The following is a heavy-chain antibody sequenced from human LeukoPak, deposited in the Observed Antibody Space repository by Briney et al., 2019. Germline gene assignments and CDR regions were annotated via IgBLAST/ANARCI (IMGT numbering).Heavy chain of an antibody. V-gene: IGHV3-30*04. J-gene: IGHJ4*02. CDR2: ISYDGSNK. Sequence: GGSLRLSCAASGFTFSSYAMHWVRQAPGKGLEWVAVISYDGSNKYYADSVKGRFTISRDNSKNTLYLQMNSLRAEDTAVYYCARDSSGWYGTTFGYWGQGTLVTVSS. D-gene: IGHD6-19*01. CDR1: GFTFSSYA. CDR3: ARDSSGWYGTTFGY.